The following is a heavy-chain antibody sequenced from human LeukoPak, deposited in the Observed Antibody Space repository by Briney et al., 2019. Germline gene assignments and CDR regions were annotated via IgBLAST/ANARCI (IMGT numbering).Heavy chain of an antibody. CDR3: ARRVWIFGVAPPPHYMDV. Sequence: GGSLRLSCAASGFTFSDYYMSWIRQTPGKGLEWVSYISSSGSTIYYADSVKGRFTISRDNAKNSLYLQMNSLRAEDTAVYYCARRVWIFGVAPPPHYMDVWGKGTTVTVSS. D-gene: IGHD3-3*01. CDR2: ISSSGSTI. CDR1: GFTFSDYY. J-gene: IGHJ6*03. V-gene: IGHV3-11*01.